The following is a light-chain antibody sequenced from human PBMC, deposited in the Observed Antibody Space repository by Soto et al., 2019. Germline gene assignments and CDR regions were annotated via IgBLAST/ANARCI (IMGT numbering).Light chain of an antibody. Sequence: EIVLTQSPGTLSLSPGERATLSCRASQSVSSSYLAWYQQKPGQAPRLLIYGASSRATGIPDRFSGSGSGTDFTLTISRLEPEDFAVYYCQHYGTSQWTFGQGTKVEIK. CDR3: QHYGTSQWT. V-gene: IGKV3-20*01. CDR2: GAS. CDR1: QSVSSSY. J-gene: IGKJ1*01.